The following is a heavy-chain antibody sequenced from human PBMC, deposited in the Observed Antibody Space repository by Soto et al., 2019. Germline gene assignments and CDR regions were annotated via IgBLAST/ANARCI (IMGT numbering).Heavy chain of an antibody. CDR1: GGSISSGGYS. V-gene: IGHV4-30-2*02. J-gene: IGHJ4*02. CDR2: IYHSGST. Sequence: PSETLSLTCAVSGGSISSGGYSWSWIRQPPGKGLEWIGYIYHSGSTYYNPSLKSRVTISVDRSKNQFSLKLSSVTAAATAVYYCASYCSGGSGYLGYWGQGTLVTVSA. D-gene: IGHD2-15*01. CDR3: ASYCSGGSGYLGY.